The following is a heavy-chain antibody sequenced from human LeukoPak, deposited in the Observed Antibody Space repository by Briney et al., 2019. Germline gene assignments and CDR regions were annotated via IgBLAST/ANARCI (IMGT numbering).Heavy chain of an antibody. D-gene: IGHD2-15*01. CDR1: GFTFSSCA. J-gene: IGHJ4*02. CDR2: ISGSGGST. Sequence: SGGSLRLSCAASGFTFSSCAMSWVRQAPGKGLEWVSAISGSGGSTYYADSVKGRFTISRDNSKNTLYLQMNSLRAEDTAVYYCAKNGRGSREYCSGGSCYSQSYYFDYWGQGTLVTVSS. CDR3: AKNGRGSREYCSGGSCYSQSYYFDY. V-gene: IGHV3-23*01.